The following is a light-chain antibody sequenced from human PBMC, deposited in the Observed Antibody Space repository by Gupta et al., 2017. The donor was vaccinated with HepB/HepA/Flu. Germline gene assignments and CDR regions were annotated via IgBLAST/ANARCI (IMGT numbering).Light chain of an antibody. CDR3: QQYINYPLT. CDR1: QSISSW. V-gene: IGKV1-5*03. J-gene: IGKJ4*01. CDR2: KAS. Sequence: DIQMTQSPSTLSASVGDRVTITCRASQSISSWLAWYQQKPGKAPNLLIYKASRLQSGVPSRFRGSGSGTEFTLTIISLQPEDFVTYYCQQYINYPLTFGSGTKVEIK.